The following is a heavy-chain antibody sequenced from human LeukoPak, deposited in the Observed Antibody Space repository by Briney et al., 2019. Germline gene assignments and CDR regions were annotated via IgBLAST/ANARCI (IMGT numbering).Heavy chain of an antibody. Sequence: KPSETLSLTCTVSGDSISRYYRSWIRQPPGKGLEWIGYIYYTGSTNYNPSLKSRVTISVDTSENQFSLKLTSVTAADTAVYHCARGRSMAYYHMDVWGKGTTVTVSS. CDR1: GDSISRYY. D-gene: IGHD5-24*01. J-gene: IGHJ6*03. CDR2: IYYTGST. V-gene: IGHV4-59*01. CDR3: ARGRSMAYYHMDV.